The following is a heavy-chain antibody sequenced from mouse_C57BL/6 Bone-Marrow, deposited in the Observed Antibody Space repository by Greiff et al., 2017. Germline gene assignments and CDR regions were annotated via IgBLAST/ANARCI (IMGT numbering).Heavy chain of an antibody. CDR3: ARGEEGNVFAY. CDR1: GYTFTSYG. D-gene: IGHD2-1*01. J-gene: IGHJ3*01. CDR2: IYPRSGNT. V-gene: IGHV1-81*01. Sequence: VQLQQSGAELARPGASVKLSCKASGYTFTSYGISWVKQRTGQGLEWIGEIYPRSGNTYYNEKFKGKATLTSDKSSSTVYMELRSLTSEDSAVYFCARGEEGNVFAYWGQGTLVTVSA.